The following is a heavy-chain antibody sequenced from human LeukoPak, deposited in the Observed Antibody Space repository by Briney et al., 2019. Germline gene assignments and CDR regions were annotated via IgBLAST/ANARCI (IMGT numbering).Heavy chain of an antibody. J-gene: IGHJ4*02. CDR2: IRSKAYGGTT. CDR3: TRAYYYDSSGRDY. CDR1: GFTFSSYS. Sequence: GGSLRLSCAASGFTFSSYSMNWVRQAPGRGLEWVGFIRSKAYGGTTEYAASVKGRFTISRDDSKSIAYLQMNSLKTEDTAVYYCTRAYYYDSSGRDYWGQGTLVTVSS. V-gene: IGHV3-49*04. D-gene: IGHD3-22*01.